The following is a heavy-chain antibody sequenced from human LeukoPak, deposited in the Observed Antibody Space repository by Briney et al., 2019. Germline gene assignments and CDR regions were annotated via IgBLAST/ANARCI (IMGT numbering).Heavy chain of an antibody. CDR3: AREGGGSNRCLD. CDR2: IYATGTT. V-gene: IGHV4-4*07. J-gene: IGHJ1*01. CDR1: GGSFSGYY. D-gene: IGHD3-16*02. Sequence: KPSETLSLTCAVYGGSFSGYYWSWIRQPAGKGLEWIGRIYATGTTNYNPSLKSRVTMSVDTSKNQFSLNLTSVTAADTAVYYCAREGGGSNRCLDWGQGTLVTVSS.